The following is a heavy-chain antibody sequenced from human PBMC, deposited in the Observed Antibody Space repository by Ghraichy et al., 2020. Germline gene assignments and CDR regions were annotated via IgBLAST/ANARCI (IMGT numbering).Heavy chain of an antibody. V-gene: IGHV1-18*01. CDR1: GYTFTSYG. CDR2: ISAYNGNT. D-gene: IGHD7-27*01. CDR3: AREGRNWGSRYAFDI. Sequence: ASVKVSCKASGYTFTSYGISWVRQAPGQGLEWMGWISAYNGNTNYAQKLQGRVTMTTDTSTSTAYMELRSLRSDDTAVYYCAREGRNWGSRYAFDIWGQGTMVTVSS. J-gene: IGHJ3*02.